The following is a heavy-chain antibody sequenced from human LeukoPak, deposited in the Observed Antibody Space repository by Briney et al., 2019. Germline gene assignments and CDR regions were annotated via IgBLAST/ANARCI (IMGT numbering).Heavy chain of an antibody. D-gene: IGHD2-15*01. CDR1: GGSISSYY. CDR2: IYTSGST. V-gene: IGHV4-4*09. J-gene: IGHJ2*01. CDR3: ARQGLDCSGGSCYSYWYFDH. Sequence: SETLSLTCTVSGGSISSYYWSWIGQPPGKGLEWIGYIYTSGSTNYNPSLKSRVTISVDTSKNQFSLKLSSVTAADTAVYYCARQGLDCSGGSCYSYWYFDHWGRGTLVTVSS.